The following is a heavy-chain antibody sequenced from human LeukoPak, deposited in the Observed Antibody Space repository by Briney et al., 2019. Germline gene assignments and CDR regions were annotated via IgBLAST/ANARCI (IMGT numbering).Heavy chain of an antibody. V-gene: IGHV3-23*01. CDR1: GDSISSYY. CDR2: ISGSGDNT. CDR3: AKDFVVVPGNVNYFDY. Sequence: PSETLSLTCTVSGDSISSYYWSWIRQPPGKGLEWVSAISGSGDNTYYADSVKGRFTVSRDNSKNTLYVQMKSLRAEDTAVYYCAKDFVVVPGNVNYFDYWGQGTLVTISS. J-gene: IGHJ4*02. D-gene: IGHD2-21*02.